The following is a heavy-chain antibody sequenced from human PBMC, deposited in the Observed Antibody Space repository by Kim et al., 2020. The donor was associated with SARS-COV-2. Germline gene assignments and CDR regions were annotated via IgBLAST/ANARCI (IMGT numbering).Heavy chain of an antibody. Sequence: GGSLRLSCAASGFTFSSYGMHWVRQAPGKGLQWVAVITYAGSNKYYADSVKGRFTISRDNSKNTLYLQMNSLRAEDTAVYYCASTMVRGVICGGMAVLGQGTPVTVSS. J-gene: IGHJ6*02. CDR3: ASTMVRGVICGGMAV. CDR1: GFTFSSYG. D-gene: IGHD3-10*01. V-gene: IGHV3-30*03. CDR2: ITYAGSNK.